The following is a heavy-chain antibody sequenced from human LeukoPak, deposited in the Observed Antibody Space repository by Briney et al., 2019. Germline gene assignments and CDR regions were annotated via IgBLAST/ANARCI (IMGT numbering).Heavy chain of an antibody. V-gene: IGHV3-21*01. CDR1: GFTFSNYS. Sequence: GGSLRLSCATSGFTFSNYSMNWIRQAPGKGLEWVSSITSGSRYIYYPDSVKGRFTISRDNAKNSLCLQMNSLRAEDTAVYYCARVIATRRQYYFDYWGQGALVTVSS. CDR2: ITSGSRYI. D-gene: IGHD2-15*01. CDR3: ARVIATRRQYYFDY. J-gene: IGHJ4*02.